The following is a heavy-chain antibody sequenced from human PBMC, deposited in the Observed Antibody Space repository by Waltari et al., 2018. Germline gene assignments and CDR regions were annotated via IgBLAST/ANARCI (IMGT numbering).Heavy chain of an antibody. J-gene: IGHJ4*02. CDR2: IIPIFGTT. D-gene: IGHD3-10*01. CDR3: ARDHPYGSGTYYNSPAGF. Sequence: QVQLVQSGAEVKKPGSSVKVSCKASGHTFSSYTITWVRQATGQGLEWMGGIIPIFGTTMYAQKFQGRVTITADKSTTTAYMELSSLRFDDTAMYFCARDHPYGSGTYYNSPAGFWGQGTLVTVSS. V-gene: IGHV1-69*06. CDR1: GHTFSSYT.